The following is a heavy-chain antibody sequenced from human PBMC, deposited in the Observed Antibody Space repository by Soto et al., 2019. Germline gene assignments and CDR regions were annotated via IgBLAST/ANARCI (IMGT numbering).Heavy chain of an antibody. V-gene: IGHV3-33*01. CDR2: IWYDGSNK. CDR3: AREIAVAGTDY. D-gene: IGHD6-19*01. J-gene: IGHJ4*02. CDR1: GFTFSSYG. Sequence: GGSLRLSCAASGFTFSSYGMHWVRQAPGKGLEWVAVIWYDGSNKYYADSVKGRFTISRDNSKNTLYLQMNSLRAEDTAVYYCAREIAVAGTDYWGQGTLVTVSS.